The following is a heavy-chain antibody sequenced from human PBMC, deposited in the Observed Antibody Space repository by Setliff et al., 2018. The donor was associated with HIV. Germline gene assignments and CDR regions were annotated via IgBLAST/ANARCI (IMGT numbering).Heavy chain of an antibody. J-gene: IGHJ3*02. V-gene: IGHV1-18*01. CDR1: GYTFSSHG. Sequence: ASVKVSCKASGYTFSSHGITWVRQVPGQGLEWMGWISDYTGNTNYALKFQARVTMTIDSSTTTAYMELRSLRADDTALYSCARYASYTSDWREAFDIWGQGTMVTVSS. CDR3: ARYASYTSDWREAFDI. D-gene: IGHD6-19*01. CDR2: ISDYTGNT.